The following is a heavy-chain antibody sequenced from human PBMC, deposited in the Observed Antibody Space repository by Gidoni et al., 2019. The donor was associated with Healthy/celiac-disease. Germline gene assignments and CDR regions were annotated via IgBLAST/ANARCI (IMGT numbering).Heavy chain of an antibody. CDR1: GFTFSNAW. D-gene: IGHD6-13*01. V-gene: IGHV3-15*01. CDR2: IKIKTDGGTT. J-gene: IGHJ6*02. Sequence: EVQPVESGGGLVKPGGSLTLSCAAPGFTFSNAWMSWVRQAPGKGLEWVGRIKIKTDGGTTDYAAPVKGRFTISRDDSKNTLYLQMNSLKTEDTAVYYCTTAGAAALPEYYYGMDVWGQGTTVTVSS. CDR3: TTAGAAALPEYYYGMDV.